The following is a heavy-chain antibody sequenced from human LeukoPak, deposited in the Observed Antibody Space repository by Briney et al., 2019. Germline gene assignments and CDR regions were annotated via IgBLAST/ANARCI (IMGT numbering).Heavy chain of an antibody. CDR2: ISYDGSNK. D-gene: IGHD5-18*01. CDR1: GFTFSSYG. Sequence: GGSLRLSCAASGFTFSSYGMHWVRQAPGKGLEWVAVISYDGSNKYYADSVKGRFTISRDNSKNTLYLQMNSLRAEDAAVYYCAKGSKLGYSYGLYYMDVWGKGTTVTVSS. V-gene: IGHV3-30*18. CDR3: AKGSKLGYSYGLYYMDV. J-gene: IGHJ6*03.